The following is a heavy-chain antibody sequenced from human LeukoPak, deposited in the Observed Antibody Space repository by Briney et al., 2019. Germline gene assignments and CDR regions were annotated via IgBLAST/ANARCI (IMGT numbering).Heavy chain of an antibody. Sequence: SETLSLTCTVSGGSISSYYWSWIRQPPGKGLEWIGYLYYGGSTNYNPSLRSRVTISVDTSKNQFSLKLSSVTAADTAVYYCAREDAKRYSGSYLDYWGQGTLVTVSS. V-gene: IGHV4-59*01. J-gene: IGHJ4*02. CDR1: GGSISSYY. CDR2: LYYGGST. CDR3: AREDAKRYSGSYLDY. D-gene: IGHD1-26*01.